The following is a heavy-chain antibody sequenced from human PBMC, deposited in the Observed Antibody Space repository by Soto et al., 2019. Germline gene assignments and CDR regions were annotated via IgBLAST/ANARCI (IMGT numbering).Heavy chain of an antibody. V-gene: IGHV1-46*01. CDR3: AIAGLHRRTCFDY. J-gene: IGHJ4*02. CDR1: GYTFTSYY. D-gene: IGHD5-12*01. Sequence: ASVKVSCKASGYTFTSYYMHWVRQAPGQGLEWMGIINPSGGSTSYAQKFQGRVTMTRDTSTSTVYMELSSLRSEDTAVYYCAIAGLHRRTCFDYWGKGTLVTVS. CDR2: INPSGGST.